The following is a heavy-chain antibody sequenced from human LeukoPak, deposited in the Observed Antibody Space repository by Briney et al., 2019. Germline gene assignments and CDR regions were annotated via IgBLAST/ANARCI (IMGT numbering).Heavy chain of an antibody. CDR2: IYYSGST. CDR3: ARVIGSSSWRYGVDY. D-gene: IGHD6-13*01. J-gene: IGHJ4*02. CDR1: GGSISSYY. V-gene: IGHV4-59*01. Sequence: PSETLSLTCTVSGGSISSYYWDWIRQPPGKGLEWIGSIYYSGSTNYNPSLKSRVTISVDTSKNQFSLKLSSVTAADTAVYYCARVIGSSSWRYGVDYWGQGTLVTVSS.